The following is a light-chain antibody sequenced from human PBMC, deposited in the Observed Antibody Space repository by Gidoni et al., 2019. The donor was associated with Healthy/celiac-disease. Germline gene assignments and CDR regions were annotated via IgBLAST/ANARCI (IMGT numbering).Light chain of an antibody. V-gene: IGLV2-23*01. J-gene: IGLJ3*02. CDR3: CSYAGFRV. CDR1: SSDVGSYNL. Sequence: QPALTQPASVSGSPGQSITISCTGTSSDVGSYNLVSWYQQHPGKAPKLMIYEGSKRPSGVSNRFSGSKSGNTASLTISGLQAEDEADYYCCSYAGFRVFGGGTKLTVL. CDR2: EGS.